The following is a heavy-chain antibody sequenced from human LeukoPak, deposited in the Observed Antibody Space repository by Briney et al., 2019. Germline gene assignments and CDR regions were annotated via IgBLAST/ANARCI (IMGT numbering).Heavy chain of an antibody. V-gene: IGHV4-31*03. CDR3: ARVRSGHYDSSGYYQRGGFFDY. CDR2: KYYSGST. Sequence: SETLSLTCTVSGGSISSGGYFWSWIRQHPGKGLEWIGYKYYSGSTYYNPSLKSRVTISVDTSKNQFSLRLSYVTAADTAVYYCARVRSGHYDSSGYYQRGGFFDYWGQGTLATVSS. J-gene: IGHJ4*02. D-gene: IGHD3-22*01. CDR1: GGSISSGGYF.